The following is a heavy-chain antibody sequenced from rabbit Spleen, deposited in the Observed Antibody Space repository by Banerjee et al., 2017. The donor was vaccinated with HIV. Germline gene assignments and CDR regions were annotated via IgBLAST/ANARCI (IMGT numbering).Heavy chain of an antibody. D-gene: IGHD1-1*01. V-gene: IGHV1S40*01. CDR2: IDSGSSGFT. J-gene: IGHJ6*01. CDR1: GVSFSISSY. CDR3: ARDTSSSFSSYGMDL. Sequence: QSLEESGGDLVKPGASLTLTCTASGVSFSISSYMCWVRQAPGKGLEWIACIDSGSSGFTYFATWAKGRFTCSKTSSTTVTLQMTRLTAADTATYFCARDTSSSFSSYGMDLWGPGTSSPS.